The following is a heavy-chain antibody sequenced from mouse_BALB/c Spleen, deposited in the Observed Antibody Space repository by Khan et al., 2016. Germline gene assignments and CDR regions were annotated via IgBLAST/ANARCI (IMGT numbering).Heavy chain of an antibody. J-gene: IGHJ2*01. Sequence: QVQLQQSGAELMKPGASVKISCKATGYTFSSYWIEWVKQRPGHGLEWIGEILPGSGSTNYNEKFRGKATFTADTSSNTAYMQLSSLTSEDSAVHCCARTDRRGYFDYWGQGTTLTGSS. CDR3: ARTDRRGYFDY. V-gene: IGHV1-9*01. CDR2: ILPGSGST. CDR1: GYTFSSYW.